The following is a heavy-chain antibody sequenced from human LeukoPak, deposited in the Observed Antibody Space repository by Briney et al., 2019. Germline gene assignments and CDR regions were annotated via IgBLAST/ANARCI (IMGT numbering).Heavy chain of an antibody. D-gene: IGHD5-18*01. CDR3: ARGRRGYATDY. J-gene: IGHJ4*02. CDR2: INHSGST. V-gene: IGHV4-34*01. CDR1: GVSFSGYY. Sequence: SETLSLTCAVYGVSFSGYYWSWIRQPPGKGLEWIGEINHSGSTNYNPSLKSRVTISVDTSKNQFSLKLSSVTAADTAVYYCARGRRGYATDYRGQGTLVTVSS.